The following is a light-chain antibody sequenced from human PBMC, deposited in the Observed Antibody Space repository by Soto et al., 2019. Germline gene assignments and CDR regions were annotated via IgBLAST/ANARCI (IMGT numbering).Light chain of an antibody. V-gene: IGKV3-20*01. J-gene: IGKJ1*01. Sequence: ESLLAHCPSALSLSPGEIAILACGASQSVSTFLAWFQQKPGEAPRLLIYGASNRATGIPDRFSGSGSGTDFTLTISRLEPEDFAVYYCQQYGSSGTFGQGTKVDIK. CDR2: GAS. CDR1: QSVSTF. CDR3: QQYGSSGT.